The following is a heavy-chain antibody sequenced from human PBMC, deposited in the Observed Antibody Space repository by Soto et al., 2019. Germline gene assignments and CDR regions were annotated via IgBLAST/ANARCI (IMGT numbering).Heavy chain of an antibody. CDR2: IYYSGST. J-gene: IGHJ4*02. D-gene: IGHD3-3*01. Sequence: QVELQESGPGLVKPSQTLSLTCTVSGGSISSGGYYWSWIRQHPGKGLEWIGYIYYSGSTYYNPSLKSRVTISVDTSKNQFSLKLSSVTAADTAVYYCARGSTIFGELPDWGQGTLVTVSS. CDR3: ARGSTIFGELPD. V-gene: IGHV4-31*03. CDR1: GGSISSGGYY.